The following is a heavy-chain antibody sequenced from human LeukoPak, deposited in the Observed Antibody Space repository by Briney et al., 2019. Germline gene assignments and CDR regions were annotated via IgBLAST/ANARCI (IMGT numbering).Heavy chain of an antibody. D-gene: IGHD6-19*01. V-gene: IGHV3-30*02. J-gene: IGHJ6*03. Sequence: GGSLRLSCAASGFTFSSYGMHWVRQAPGKGLEWVAFIRYDGSNKYYADSVKGRFTISRDNSKNTLYLQMNSLRAEDTAVYYCAKDAIAVAAYYYMDVWGKGTTGTVSS. CDR1: GFTFSSYG. CDR2: IRYDGSNK. CDR3: AKDAIAVAAYYYMDV.